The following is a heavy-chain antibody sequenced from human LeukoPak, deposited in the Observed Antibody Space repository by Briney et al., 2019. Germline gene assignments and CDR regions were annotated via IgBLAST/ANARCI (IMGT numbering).Heavy chain of an antibody. Sequence: GGSLRLSCAASGFTFSSYSMNWVRQAPGKGLEWVSSISSNSDYIYYADSVKGRFTISRDNAKNSLYLQMNSLRAEDTAVYYCARGLCGGDCYDYWGQGTLVTVSS. CDR3: ARGLCGGDCYDY. J-gene: IGHJ4*02. CDR1: GFTFSSYS. V-gene: IGHV3-21*01. D-gene: IGHD2-21*01. CDR2: ISSNSDYI.